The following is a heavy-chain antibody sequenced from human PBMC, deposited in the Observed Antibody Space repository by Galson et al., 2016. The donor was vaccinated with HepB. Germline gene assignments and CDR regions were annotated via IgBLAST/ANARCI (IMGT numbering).Heavy chain of an antibody. CDR3: AKARGAARSGPRSGSFVYFDS. J-gene: IGHJ4*02. V-gene: IGHV3-23*01. CDR2: IRGSGDDT. CDR1: GFTFSSYA. Sequence: SLRLSCAASGFTFSSYAMSWVRQAPGKGLEWVGGIRGSGDDTYYADSVKGRFTISRDNSKDTLFLQMNSLRAEDAAVFYCAKARGAARSGPRSGSFVYFDSWGKGSLVTVSS. D-gene: IGHD6-6*01.